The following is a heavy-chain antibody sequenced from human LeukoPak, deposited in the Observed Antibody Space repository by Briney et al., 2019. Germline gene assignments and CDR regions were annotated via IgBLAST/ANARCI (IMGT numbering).Heavy chain of an antibody. Sequence: GSSVKVSCKASGGTFSSYAISWVRQAPGQGLEWMGGIIPIFGTANYAQKFQGRVTITADESTSTAYMELSNLRSEDTAVYYCARSGAGDSSSWDKIDYWGQGTLVTVSS. CDR2: IIPIFGTA. V-gene: IGHV1-69*01. D-gene: IGHD6-13*01. CDR3: ARSGAGDSSSWDKIDY. CDR1: GGTFSSYA. J-gene: IGHJ4*02.